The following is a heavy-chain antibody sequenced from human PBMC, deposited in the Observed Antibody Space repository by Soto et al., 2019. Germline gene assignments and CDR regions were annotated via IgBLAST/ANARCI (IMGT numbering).Heavy chain of an antibody. CDR1: GYTFTTYY. CDR3: ARANNHDYYFDY. CDR2: INPNSGGT. J-gene: IGHJ4*02. D-gene: IGHD1-1*01. Sequence: ASVKVSCKASGYTFTTYYMHWVRQAPGQGLEWMGWINPNSGGTNYAQKFQGRVTMTRDTSISTAYMELSRLRSDDTAVYYCARANNHDYYFDYWGQGTMVTSPQ. V-gene: IGHV1-2*02.